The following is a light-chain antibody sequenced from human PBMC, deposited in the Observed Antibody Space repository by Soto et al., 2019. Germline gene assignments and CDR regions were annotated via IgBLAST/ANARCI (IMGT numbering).Light chain of an antibody. V-gene: IGLV1-44*01. CDR3: ATWDDSRKGV. Sequence: QSVLTQPPSASGTPGQRITISCSGSSSNIESHTVNWFQQVPGAAPKLLIKTNNQRPSGVPDRFSGSKSGASASLAISGLQPEDEATYYCATWDDSRKGVFGTGTKV. J-gene: IGLJ1*01. CDR1: SSNIESHT. CDR2: TNN.